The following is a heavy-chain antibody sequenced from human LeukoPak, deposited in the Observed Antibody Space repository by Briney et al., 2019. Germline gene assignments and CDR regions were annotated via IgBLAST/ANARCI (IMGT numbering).Heavy chain of an antibody. D-gene: IGHD4-17*01. CDR1: GFAFSVYA. V-gene: IGHV3-23*01. CDR3: APNRMTTVTTGYGMDV. Sequence: PGGSLRLSCTASGFAFSVYAMSWLRQPPGKGLEWVSTINANSGTTSYAASVRGRFTISRDNSKNTLYLQMNSLRAEDTAVYYCAPNRMTTVTTGYGMDVWGQGTTVTVSS. J-gene: IGHJ6*02. CDR2: INANSGTT.